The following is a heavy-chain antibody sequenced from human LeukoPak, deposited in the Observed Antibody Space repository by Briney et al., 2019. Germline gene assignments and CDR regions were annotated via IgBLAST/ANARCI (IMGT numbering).Heavy chain of an antibody. CDR1: GYTFTGYY. J-gene: IGHJ3*02. V-gene: IGHV1-2*02. CDR3: ARPMVGGVIHAFDI. CDR2: INSNDGAT. D-gene: IGHD3-10*01. Sequence: ASMKVSCRSSGYTFTGYYMHWVRQAPGQGLEWMGWINSNDGATYSPQKFQGRVTMTRDTSISTAYMELSRLRSDDTAVYYCARPMVGGVIHAFDIWGQGTMVTVSS.